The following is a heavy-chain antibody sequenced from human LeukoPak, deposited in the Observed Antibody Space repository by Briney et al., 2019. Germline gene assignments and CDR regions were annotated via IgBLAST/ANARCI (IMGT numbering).Heavy chain of an antibody. J-gene: IGHJ4*02. CDR2: ISTSGSYI. CDR1: GFTFSSYS. CDR3: AKGAITVTTKSYFDC. Sequence: TGGSLRLSCAASGFTFSSYSMNWVRQAPGKRLEWVSSISTSGSYIYYADSVKGRFTISRDNSKNTLYLQMNSLRAEDTAVYYCAKGAITVTTKSYFDCWGQGTLVTVSS. V-gene: IGHV3-21*04. D-gene: IGHD4-17*01.